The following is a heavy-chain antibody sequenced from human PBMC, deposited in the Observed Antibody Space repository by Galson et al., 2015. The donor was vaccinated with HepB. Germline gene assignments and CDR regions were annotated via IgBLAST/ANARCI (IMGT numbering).Heavy chain of an antibody. CDR1: GFSLSNARMG. Sequence: PALVKPTQTLTLTCTVSGFSLSNARMGVSWIRQPPGKALEWLAHIFSNDEKSYSTSLKSRLTISKDTSKSQVVLTMTNTDPVDTATYYCARAPGYYYYGMDVWGQGTTVTVSS. J-gene: IGHJ6*02. V-gene: IGHV2-26*01. CDR2: IFSNDEK. CDR3: ARAPGYYYYGMDV.